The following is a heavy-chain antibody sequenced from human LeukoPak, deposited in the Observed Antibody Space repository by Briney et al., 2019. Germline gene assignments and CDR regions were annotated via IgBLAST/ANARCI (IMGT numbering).Heavy chain of an antibody. CDR1: GGSITNSY. D-gene: IGHD6-19*01. J-gene: IGHJ4*01. CDR2: IYSSGTT. CDR3: ARGSSGWYSIDY. V-gene: IGHV4-4*07. Sequence: SETLSLTCTVSGGSITNSYWSWLRQPVGKGPEWIGRIYSSGTTNYNPSLTGRVSISIDTSKNQFSLKLNSVTAADTAVYYCARGSSGWYSIDYWGQGALVTVSS.